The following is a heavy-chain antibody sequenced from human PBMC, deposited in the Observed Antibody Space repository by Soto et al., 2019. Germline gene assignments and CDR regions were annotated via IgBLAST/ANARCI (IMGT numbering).Heavy chain of an antibody. V-gene: IGHV3-53*01. CDR2: IYSGGST. CDR1: GFTVSSNY. Sequence: EVQLVESGGGLIQPGGSLRLSCAASGFTVSSNYMSWVRQAPGKGLEWVSVIYSGGSTYYADSVKGRFTISRDNSKNTLYLQMNSLRAEDTAVYYCARDRRGYSGYEREGGFDPWGQGTLVTVSS. CDR3: ARDRRGYSGYEREGGFDP. J-gene: IGHJ5*02. D-gene: IGHD5-12*01.